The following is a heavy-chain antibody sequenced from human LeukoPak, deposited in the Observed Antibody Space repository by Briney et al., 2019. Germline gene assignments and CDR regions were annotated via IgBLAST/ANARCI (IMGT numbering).Heavy chain of an antibody. D-gene: IGHD2-15*01. CDR2: INHGGST. CDR3: ARGGRIVAEGSYYYYMDV. V-gene: IGHV4-34*01. J-gene: IGHJ6*03. Sequence: SETLSLTCAVYGGSFSDYYWSWIRQPPGKGLEWIGEINHGGSTYYNPSLKSRVTISVDTSKNQFSLKLSSVTAADTAVYYCARGGRIVAEGSYYYYMDVWGKGTTVTVSS. CDR1: GGSFSDYY.